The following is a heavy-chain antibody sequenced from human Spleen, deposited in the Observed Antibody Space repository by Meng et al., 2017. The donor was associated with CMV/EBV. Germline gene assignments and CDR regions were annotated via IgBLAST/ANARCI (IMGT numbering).Heavy chain of an antibody. V-gene: IGHV3-30*04. CDR3: ARSPLELNDGSSNTYYYYGMDV. CDR1: GFTFKNHA. Sequence: GESLKISCAASGFTFKNHAMHWLRQAPGRGLEWLGIISSDGNKQLYAGSVKGRFTISRDNAKNSLYLQMNSLRAEDTAVYYCARSPLELNDGSSNTYYYYGMDVWGQGTTVTVSS. CDR2: ISSDGNKQ. J-gene: IGHJ6*02. D-gene: IGHD6-6*01.